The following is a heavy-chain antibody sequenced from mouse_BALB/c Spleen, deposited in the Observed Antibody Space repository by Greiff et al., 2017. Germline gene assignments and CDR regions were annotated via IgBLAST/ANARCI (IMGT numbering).Heavy chain of an antibody. V-gene: IGHV5-12-2*01. CDR3: ARGGIRDYFDY. D-gene: IGHD1-3*01. J-gene: IGHJ2*01. CDR1: GFTFSSYT. Sequence: EVMLVESGGGLVQPGGSLKLSCAASGFTFSSYTMSWVRQTPEKRLEWVAYISNGGGSTYYPDTVKGRFTISRDNAKNTLYLQMSSLKSEDTAMYYCARGGIRDYFDYWGQGTTLTVSS. CDR2: ISNGGGST.